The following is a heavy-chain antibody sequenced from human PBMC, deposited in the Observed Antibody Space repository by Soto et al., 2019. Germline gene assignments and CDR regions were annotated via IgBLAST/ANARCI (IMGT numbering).Heavy chain of an antibody. V-gene: IGHV4-4*07. CDR2: VSTSGNV. CDR3: ARDNNDFWSLYPLAFDY. Sequence: KTSETLSLTCTVSGGSLTKYYWSWIRQPAGKGLEWIGRVSTSGNVVSKASLRSRLTMSVDTSKNQFSLRLTSVTAADTAVYYCARDNNDFWSLYPLAFDYWGQGARVTVSS. CDR1: GGSLTKYY. D-gene: IGHD3-3*01. J-gene: IGHJ4*02.